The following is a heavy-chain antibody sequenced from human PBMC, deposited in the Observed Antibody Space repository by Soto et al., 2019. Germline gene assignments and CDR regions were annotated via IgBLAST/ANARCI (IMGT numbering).Heavy chain of an antibody. CDR1: GFTFSSYA. J-gene: IGHJ4*02. CDR3: ASLVGATTLYGFDY. D-gene: IGHD1-26*01. CDR2: ISYDGSNK. Sequence: QVQLVESGGGVVQPGRSLRLSCAASGFTFSSYAMHWVRQAPGKGLEWVAVISYDGSNKYYADSVKGRFTISRDNSKNTLYLQMNSPRAEDTAVYYCASLVGATTLYGFDYWGQGPLVTVSS. V-gene: IGHV3-30-3*01.